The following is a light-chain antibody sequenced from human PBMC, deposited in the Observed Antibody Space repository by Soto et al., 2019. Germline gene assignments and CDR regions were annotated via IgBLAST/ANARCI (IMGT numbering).Light chain of an antibody. CDR3: QQYYSTPT. Sequence: DIVMTQSPDSLAVSLGERATINCKSSQSVLYSSNNKNYLAWYQQKPGQPPKLLIYWASTRESGVTDRFSGSGSGTDFTLTIISLQAEDVAVYYCQQYYSTPTFGQGTKVQIK. CDR1: QSVLYSSNNKNY. J-gene: IGKJ1*01. V-gene: IGKV4-1*01. CDR2: WAS.